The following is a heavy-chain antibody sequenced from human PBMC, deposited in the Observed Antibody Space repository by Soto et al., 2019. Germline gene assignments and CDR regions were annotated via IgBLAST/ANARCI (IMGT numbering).Heavy chain of an antibody. V-gene: IGHV3-53*01. D-gene: IGHD6-19*01. Sequence: EVHLVESGGGLIQPGGSLRLSCAASGFTVGNNYMNWVRQAPGKGLEWVSLMYSGGGTYYADSVKGRFTMSRDSSKNTLNLQLNSLRAEDTAMYYCTTSPSVGVWGQGTTVTVSS. CDR2: MYSGGGT. CDR3: TTSPSVGV. J-gene: IGHJ6*02. CDR1: GFTVGNNY.